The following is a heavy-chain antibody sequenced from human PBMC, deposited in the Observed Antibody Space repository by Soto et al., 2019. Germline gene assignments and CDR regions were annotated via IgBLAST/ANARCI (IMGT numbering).Heavy chain of an antibody. Sequence: SETLSLTCAVSGDSISSSKWWSWVRQPPGKGLEWIGEIYHSGSTNYSPSLKSRVTLSIDKSKNQFSLSLSSVTAADTAVYYCTRGGVPPSYLDYWGLGTLVTVS. D-gene: IGHD3-16*02. J-gene: IGHJ4*02. CDR1: GDSISSSKW. CDR2: IYHSGST. CDR3: TRGGVPPSYLDY. V-gene: IGHV4-4*02.